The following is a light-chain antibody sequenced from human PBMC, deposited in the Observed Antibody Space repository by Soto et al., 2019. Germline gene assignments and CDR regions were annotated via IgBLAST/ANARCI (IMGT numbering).Light chain of an antibody. CDR3: QSYATGLSVLYV. Sequence: QSALTQPPSVSGAPGQRVTISCTGSSSNIGAGYDVHWYQQLPGTAPKLLIHGNNNRPSGVPDRFSGSKSGTSASLAVTGLQAEDEADYHCQSYATGLSVLYVFGTGTKVTVL. CDR2: GNN. CDR1: SSNIGAGYD. V-gene: IGLV1-40*01. J-gene: IGLJ1*01.